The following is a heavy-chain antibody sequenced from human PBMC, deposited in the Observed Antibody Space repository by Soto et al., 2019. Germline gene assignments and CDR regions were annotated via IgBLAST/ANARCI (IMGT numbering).Heavy chain of an antibody. Sequence: SDTLSLTCILCGSSFSSSNYYRGWIRRPPGMGLAWSGSIYYSGNTYYNPSLKSRVTMSVDTSKNQFSLKLSSVTAADTAVYYCARLGGYCSTTGCYGYYAMDVWGQGTTVS. CDR2: IYYSGNT. V-gene: IGHV4-39*01. CDR1: GSSFSSSNYY. J-gene: IGHJ6*02. CDR3: ARLGGYCSTTGCYGYYAMDV. D-gene: IGHD2-2*01.